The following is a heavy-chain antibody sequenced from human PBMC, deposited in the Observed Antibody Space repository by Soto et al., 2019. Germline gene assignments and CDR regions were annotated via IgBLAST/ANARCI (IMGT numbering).Heavy chain of an antibody. CDR3: ARERGRDIAAPFFDY. D-gene: IGHD6-13*01. V-gene: IGHV1-3*01. CDR1: GYTFTSYA. Sequence: QVQLVQSGAEVKKPGASVKVSCKASGYTFTSYAMHWVRQAPGQRLEWMGWINAGNGNTKYSQKFQGRVTMTRDTAASTAYMELSSLRSEDTAVYYCARERGRDIAAPFFDYWGQGTLVTVSS. CDR2: INAGNGNT. J-gene: IGHJ4*02.